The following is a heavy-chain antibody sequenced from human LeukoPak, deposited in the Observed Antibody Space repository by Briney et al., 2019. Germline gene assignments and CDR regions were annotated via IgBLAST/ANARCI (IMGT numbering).Heavy chain of an antibody. J-gene: IGHJ6*03. V-gene: IGHV4-61*02. Sequence: PSQTLSLTCTVSGDSISSGSYYWSWIRQPAGKGLEWIGRIYTSGSTNYNPSLKSRVTISVDTSKNQFSLKLSSVTAADTAVYYCARDIAVAATDYYYYMDVWGKGTTVTVSS. CDR1: GDSISSGSYY. CDR3: ARDIAVAATDYYYYMDV. D-gene: IGHD6-19*01. CDR2: IYTSGST.